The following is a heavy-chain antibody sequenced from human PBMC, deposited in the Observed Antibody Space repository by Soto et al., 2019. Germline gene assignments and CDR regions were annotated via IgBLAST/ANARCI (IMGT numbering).Heavy chain of an antibody. Sequence: AGRSMRVSCAAAGVTFSNAWVNWVRQAPGKGLEWVGRIKSKTDGGTTDYAAPVKGRFTISRDDSKNTLYLQMNSLKTEDTAVYYCTTDPILGDYGEQGLYYYGMDVWGQGTTVTVSS. V-gene: IGHV3-15*07. CDR3: TTDPILGDYGEQGLYYYGMDV. D-gene: IGHD4-17*01. CDR1: GVTFSNAW. CDR2: IKSKTDGGTT. J-gene: IGHJ6*02.